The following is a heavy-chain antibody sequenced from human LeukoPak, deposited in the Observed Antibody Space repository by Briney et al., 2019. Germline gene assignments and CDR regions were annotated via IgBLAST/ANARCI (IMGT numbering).Heavy chain of an antibody. Sequence: PSQTLSLTCTVSGGSISSGSYYWSWIRQPAGKGLEWIGCIYTSGSTNYNPSLKSRVTISVDTSKNQFSLKLSSVTAADTAVYYCARERYWFDPWGQGTLVTVSS. CDR1: GGSISSGSYY. CDR3: ARERYWFDP. J-gene: IGHJ5*02. V-gene: IGHV4-61*02. CDR2: IYTSGST.